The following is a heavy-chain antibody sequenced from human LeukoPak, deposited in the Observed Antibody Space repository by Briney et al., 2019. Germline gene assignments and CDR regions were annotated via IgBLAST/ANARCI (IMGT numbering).Heavy chain of an antibody. CDR3: ARAVVPAAIRTAPYYYYYYYMDV. J-gene: IGHJ6*03. D-gene: IGHD2-2*02. CDR1: GGSISSGSYY. Sequence: PSQTLSLTCTVSGGSISSGSYYWSWIRQPAGKGLEWIGRIYTSGSTNYNPSLKSRVTISVDTSKNQFSLKLSSVTAADTAVYYCARAVVPAAIRTAPYYYYYYYMDVWGKGTTVTVSS. V-gene: IGHV4-61*02. CDR2: IYTSGST.